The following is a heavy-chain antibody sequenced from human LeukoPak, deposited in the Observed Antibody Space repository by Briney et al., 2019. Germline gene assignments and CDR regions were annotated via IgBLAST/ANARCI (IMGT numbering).Heavy chain of an antibody. V-gene: IGHV3-53*01. CDR1: GFTVSSNY. J-gene: IGHJ4*02. D-gene: IGHD3-22*01. CDR3: AGDKTTSGYYEFDY. CDR2: IDNSGKT. Sequence: GGSLRLSCAASGFTVSSNYMSWVRQAPGKGLECVSVIDNSGKTYYGDSVKGRFTISRDNSKNTVYLQMNSLRAEDTAVYYCAGDKTTSGYYEFDYWGQGTLVTVSS.